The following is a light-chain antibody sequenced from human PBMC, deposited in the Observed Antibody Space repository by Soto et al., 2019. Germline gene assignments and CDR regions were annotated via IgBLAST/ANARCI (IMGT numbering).Light chain of an antibody. CDR3: QQRNKWPPVT. CDR1: PSVSNS. CDR2: DAS. J-gene: IGKJ4*01. V-gene: IGKV3-11*01. Sequence: ERVLTQSPATLSLSPGERATLSCRASPSVSNSLAWYQHKPGQAPRLLIYDASNRATGVPTRFSGSGSGTDFTLTISSPEPEDFAVYYCQQRNKWPPVTFGGGTRVEIK.